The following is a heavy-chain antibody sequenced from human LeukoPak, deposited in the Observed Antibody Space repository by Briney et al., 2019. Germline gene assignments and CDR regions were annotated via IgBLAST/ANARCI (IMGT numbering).Heavy chain of an antibody. CDR3: ATKGLIVVWAYDAFDI. CDR2: FDPEDGET. Sequence: AGSVKVSCKVSGYTLTELSMHWVRQAPGKGLEWVGGFDPEDGETIYAQKFQGRVTMTEDTSTDTAYMELSSLRSEDTAVYYCATKGLIVVWAYDAFDIWGQGTMVTVSS. V-gene: IGHV1-24*01. CDR1: GYTLTELS. J-gene: IGHJ3*02. D-gene: IGHD2-2*01.